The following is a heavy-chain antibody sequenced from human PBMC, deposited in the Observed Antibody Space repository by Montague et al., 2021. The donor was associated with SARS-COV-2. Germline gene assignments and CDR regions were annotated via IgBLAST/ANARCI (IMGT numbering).Heavy chain of an antibody. Sequence: SETLSLTCSVSGGSIRSYYWSWIRQPPGKGLEWIGEIYSSGSTNYNPSLKSRVTISMDTSKSQFSLKPTSVTAADTAVYYCARHTRGWQPFDFWGQGTLVTVSS. D-gene: IGHD6-19*01. CDR3: ARHTRGWQPFDF. CDR2: IYSSGST. V-gene: IGHV4-59*01. J-gene: IGHJ4*02. CDR1: GGSIRSYY.